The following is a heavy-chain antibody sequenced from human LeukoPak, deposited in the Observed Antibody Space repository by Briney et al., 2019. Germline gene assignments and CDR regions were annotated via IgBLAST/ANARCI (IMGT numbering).Heavy chain of an antibody. CDR3: ARYSSSWHNFDY. V-gene: IGHV4-34*01. J-gene: IGHJ4*02. D-gene: IGHD6-13*01. Sequence: AETLSLTCAVYGGSFSGYYWSWLRQPPGKGLEWIGEINHSGSTNYNPSLKSRVTISVDTSKNQFSLKLSSVTAADTAVYYCARYSSSWHNFDYWGQGTLVTVSS. CDR2: INHSGST. CDR1: GGSFSGYY.